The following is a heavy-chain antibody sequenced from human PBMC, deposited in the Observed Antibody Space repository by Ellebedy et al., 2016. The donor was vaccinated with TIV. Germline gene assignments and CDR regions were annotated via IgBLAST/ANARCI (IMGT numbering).Heavy chain of an antibody. CDR2: IIPIFGTA. J-gene: IGHJ5*02. CDR1: GGTFSSYA. V-gene: IGHV1-69*06. Sequence: SVKVSCXASGGTFSSYAISWVRQAPGQGLEWMGGIIPIFGTANYAQKFQGRVTITADKSTSTAYMELSSLRSEDTAVYYYAKGGGYYYGSGSYSWFDPWGQGTLVTVSS. D-gene: IGHD3-10*01. CDR3: AKGGGYYYGSGSYSWFDP.